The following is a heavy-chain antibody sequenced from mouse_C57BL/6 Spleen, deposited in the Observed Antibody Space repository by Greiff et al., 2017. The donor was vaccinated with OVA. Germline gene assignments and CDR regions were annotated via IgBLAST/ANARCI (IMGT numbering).Heavy chain of an antibody. Sequence: VQLVESGPGLVQPSQSLSITCTVSGFSLTSYGVHWVRQSPGKGLEWLGVIWRGGSTDYNAAFMSRLSITKDNSKSQVFFKMNSLQADDTAIYYCAKSGGFTTVVASYWYFDVWGTGTTVTVSS. V-gene: IGHV2-5*01. J-gene: IGHJ1*03. CDR1: GFSLTSYG. D-gene: IGHD1-1*01. CDR3: AKSGGFTTVVASYWYFDV. CDR2: IWRGGST.